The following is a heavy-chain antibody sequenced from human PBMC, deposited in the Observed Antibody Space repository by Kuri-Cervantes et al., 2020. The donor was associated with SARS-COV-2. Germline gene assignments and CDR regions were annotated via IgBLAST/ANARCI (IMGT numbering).Heavy chain of an antibody. J-gene: IGHJ6*03. CDR2: ISSSSSTI. CDR1: GSILRAYY. D-gene: IGHD3-3*01. CDR3: ARRVGRFLDPGWRIMGDYYYYYMDV. V-gene: IGHV3-11*04. Sequence: GGLLRPSCVASGSILRAYYMTGIRQSPGKGLEWVSYISSSSSTIYYADSVKGRFTISRDNAKNSLYLQMNSLRAEDTAVYYCARRVGRFLDPGWRIMGDYYYYYMDVWGKGTTVTVSS.